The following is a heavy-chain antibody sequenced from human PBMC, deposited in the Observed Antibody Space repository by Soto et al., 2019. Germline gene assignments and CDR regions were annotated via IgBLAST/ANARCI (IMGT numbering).Heavy chain of an antibody. Sequence: GASVKVSCKASGGTFSSYAISWVRQAPGQGLEWMGGITPIFGTANYAQKFQGRVTITADESTSTAYMELSSLRSEDTAVYYCASPELAAAGKYYFDYWGQGTLVTVSS. V-gene: IGHV1-69*13. CDR1: GGTFSSYA. J-gene: IGHJ4*02. CDR2: ITPIFGTA. CDR3: ASPELAAAGKYYFDY. D-gene: IGHD6-13*01.